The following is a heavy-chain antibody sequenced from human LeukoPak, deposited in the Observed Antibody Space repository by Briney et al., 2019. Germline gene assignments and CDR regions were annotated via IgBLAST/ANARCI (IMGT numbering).Heavy chain of an antibody. V-gene: IGHV5-51*01. Sequence: GESLKISCKGSGYSFTSYWIGWVRQMPGKGLEWMGIIYPGDSDTRYSPSFQGQVTISADKSISTAYLHWSSLKASDTAMYYCARHCSSTSCYAGFDYWGQGTLVTVSS. CDR3: ARHCSSTSCYAGFDY. CDR2: IYPGDSDT. D-gene: IGHD2-2*01. CDR1: GYSFTSYW. J-gene: IGHJ4*02.